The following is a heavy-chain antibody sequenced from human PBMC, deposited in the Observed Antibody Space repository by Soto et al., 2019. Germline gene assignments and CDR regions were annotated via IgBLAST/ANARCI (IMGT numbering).Heavy chain of an antibody. V-gene: IGHV3-7*03. CDR2: IKHDTSEA. Sequence: EVQLVESGGGLVQPGRSLRLSCAASGFKFIDYWMSWVRQAPGKGLEWVGNIKHDTSEAHYADSVKGRFTITRDNIKKFLFLQMNGLRADDTASYYCARDGLLFSGPYRPSRFDYWGLGTLVTVSS. J-gene: IGHJ4*02. CDR1: GFKFIDYW. D-gene: IGHD3-16*02. CDR3: ARDGLLFSGPYRPSRFDY.